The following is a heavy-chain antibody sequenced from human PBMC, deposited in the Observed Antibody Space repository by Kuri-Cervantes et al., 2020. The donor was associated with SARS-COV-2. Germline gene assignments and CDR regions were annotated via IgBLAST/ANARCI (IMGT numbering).Heavy chain of an antibody. CDR2: ISSSGSTI. J-gene: IGHJ4*02. V-gene: IGHV3-11*04. Sequence: GESLKISCAASGFTFSDYYMTWIRQAPGKGLEWVSYISSSGSTIYYADSVKGRFTISRDNAKNSLYLQMNNLRAEDTAVYYCARDSINWGYDYWGQGTLVTVSS. CDR1: GFTFSDYY. D-gene: IGHD7-27*01. CDR3: ARDSINWGYDY.